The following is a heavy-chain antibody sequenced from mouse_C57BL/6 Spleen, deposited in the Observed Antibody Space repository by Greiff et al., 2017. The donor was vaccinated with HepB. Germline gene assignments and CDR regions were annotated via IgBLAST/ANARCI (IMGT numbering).Heavy chain of an antibody. CDR2: ISSGSSTI. D-gene: IGHD1-1*01. V-gene: IGHV5-17*01. Sequence: EVHLVESGGGLVKPGGSLKLSCAASGFTFSDYGMHWVRQAPEKGLEWVAYISSGSSTIYYADTVKGRFTISRDNAKNTLFLQMTSLRSEDTAMYYCARTKFPYYGSRSFDYWGQGTTLTVSS. CDR1: GFTFSDYG. CDR3: ARTKFPYYGSRSFDY. J-gene: IGHJ2*01.